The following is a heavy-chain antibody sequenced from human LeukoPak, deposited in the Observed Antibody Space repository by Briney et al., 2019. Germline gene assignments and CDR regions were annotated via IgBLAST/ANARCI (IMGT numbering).Heavy chain of an antibody. Sequence: NPSETLSLTCTVSGGSISSYYWSWIRQPPGKGLEWIGYIYYSGSTNYNPSLKSRVTISVDTSKNQFSLKLSSVTAADTAVYYCARHNKWLQSPLDYWGQGTLVTVSS. V-gene: IGHV4-59*08. D-gene: IGHD5-24*01. J-gene: IGHJ4*02. CDR3: ARHNKWLQSPLDY. CDR2: IYYSGST. CDR1: GGSISSYY.